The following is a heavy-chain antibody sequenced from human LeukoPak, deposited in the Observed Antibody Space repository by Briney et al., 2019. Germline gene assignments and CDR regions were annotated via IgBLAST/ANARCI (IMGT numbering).Heavy chain of an antibody. CDR3: ASTERCSTTCPLDY. D-gene: IGHD2-2*01. V-gene: IGHV4-34*01. Sequence: SQTLSLTCAVYGGSFRGYYWSWIRQPPGKGLEWIGEINHSGSTNYNPSLKSRVTISLDTSMKKFSLKLNSVTAADTAVYYCASTERCSTTCPLDYWGQGTLVTVSS. CDR2: INHSGST. J-gene: IGHJ4*02. CDR1: GGSFRGYY.